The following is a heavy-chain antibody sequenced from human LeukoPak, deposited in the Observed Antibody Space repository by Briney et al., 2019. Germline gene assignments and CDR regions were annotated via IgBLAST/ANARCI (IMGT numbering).Heavy chain of an antibody. D-gene: IGHD4-11*01. J-gene: IGHJ3*02. Sequence: SETLSLTCTVSGGSISSYYWSWIRQPAGKRLEWIGRIYTSGSTNYNPSLKSRVTMSVDTSKNQFSLKLSSVTAADTAAYYCARDGVTKDAFDIWGQGTMVTVSS. CDR2: IYTSGST. CDR3: ARDGVTKDAFDI. CDR1: GGSISSYY. V-gene: IGHV4-4*07.